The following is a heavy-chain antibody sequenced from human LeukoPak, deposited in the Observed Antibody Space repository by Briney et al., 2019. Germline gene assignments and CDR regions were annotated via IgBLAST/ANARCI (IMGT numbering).Heavy chain of an antibody. D-gene: IGHD6-13*01. CDR3: ARGLYDGGSWFHFDS. Sequence: SETLSLSCTVSGDSISSTTYYWAWIRQPPAKGLEWLGNIYYTGTTYYTPSLKSRVTMSIDTSKNHFSLELSSVTAADMAVYYCARGLYDGGSWFHFDSWGQGSLVTVSS. CDR1: GDSISSTTYY. V-gene: IGHV4-39*02. CDR2: IYYTGTT. J-gene: IGHJ4*02.